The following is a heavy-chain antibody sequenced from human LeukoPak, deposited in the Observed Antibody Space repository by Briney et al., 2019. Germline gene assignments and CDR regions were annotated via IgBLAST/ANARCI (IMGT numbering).Heavy chain of an antibody. CDR3: AHNYGSGSYFSWFDP. J-gene: IGHJ5*02. D-gene: IGHD3-10*01. CDR1: GFSLSTSGVG. CDR2: IYWNDDK. Sequence: SGPTLVKPTQTLTLTCTFSGFSLSTSGVGVGWIRQPPGKALEWLALIYWNDDKRYSPSLKSRLTITKDTSKNQVVLTMTNMDPVDTATYYCAHNYGSGSYFSWFDPWGQGTLVTVSS. V-gene: IGHV2-5*01.